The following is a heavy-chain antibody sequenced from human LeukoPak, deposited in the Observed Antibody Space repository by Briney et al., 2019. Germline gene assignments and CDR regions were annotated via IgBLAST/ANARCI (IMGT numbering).Heavy chain of an antibody. V-gene: IGHV4-59*12. J-gene: IGHJ4*02. CDR3: ARGGYYYDSSGYYALMV. CDR1: GGSISSYY. Sequence: SETLSLTCTVSGGSISSYYWSWIRQPPGKGLEWIGYIYYSGSTNYNPSLKSRVTMSVDTSKNQFSLKLSSVTAADTAVYYCARGGYYYDSSGYYALMVWGQGTLVTVSS. D-gene: IGHD3-22*01. CDR2: IYYSGST.